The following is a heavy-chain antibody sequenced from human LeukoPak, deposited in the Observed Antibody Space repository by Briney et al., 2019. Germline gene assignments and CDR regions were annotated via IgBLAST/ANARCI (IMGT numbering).Heavy chain of an antibody. D-gene: IGHD2-15*01. CDR3: AREGEKLSPGWGYCSGGSCSKGHYFDY. J-gene: IGHJ4*02. CDR2: ISYDGSNK. CDR1: GFTFSSYS. Sequence: GGSLRLSCAASGFTFSSYSMNWVRQAPGKGLEWVAVISYDGSNKYYADSVKGRFTISRDNSKNTLYLQMNSLRAEDTAVYYCAREGEKLSPGWGYCSGGSCSKGHYFDYWGQGTLVTVSS. V-gene: IGHV3-30*03.